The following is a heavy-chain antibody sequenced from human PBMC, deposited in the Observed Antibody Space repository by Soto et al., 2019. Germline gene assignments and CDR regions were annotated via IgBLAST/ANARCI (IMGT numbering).Heavy chain of an antibody. Sequence: QVQLVQSGAEVKKPGASVKVSCKASGYTFTSYYIHWVRQAPGQGLEWMGAINPGGDSKSYAQQCQGRVTMTRDASTSTVYMELSSLRSEDTAVYYCARDRGRAAAGQYYYYGMDVWGQGTTVTVSS. CDR3: ARDRGRAAAGQYYYYGMDV. CDR2: INPGGDSK. CDR1: GYTFTSYY. V-gene: IGHV1-46*01. J-gene: IGHJ6*02. D-gene: IGHD6-13*01.